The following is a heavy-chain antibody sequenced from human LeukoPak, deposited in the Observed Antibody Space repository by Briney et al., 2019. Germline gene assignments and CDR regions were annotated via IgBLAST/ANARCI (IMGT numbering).Heavy chain of an antibody. D-gene: IGHD3-10*01. CDR2: INPNSGGT. Sequence: GASVKVSCKASGYTFTGYYIHWVRQAPGQGLEWMGWINPNSGGTNYAQKFQGRVTMTRDTSISTAYMELSRLRSDDTAVYYCARTYYGSDTFLDYWGQGTLVTVSS. CDR1: GYTFTGYY. CDR3: ARTYYGSDTFLDY. V-gene: IGHV1-2*02. J-gene: IGHJ4*02.